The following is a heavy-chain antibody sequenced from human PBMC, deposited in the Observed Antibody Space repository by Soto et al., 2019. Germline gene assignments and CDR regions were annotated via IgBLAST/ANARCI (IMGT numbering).Heavy chain of an antibody. Sequence: SGPTLVNPTQTLTLTCTFSGFSLSTSGMCVSWIRQPPGKALEWLARIDWDDDKYYSTSLKTRLTISKDTSKNQVVLTMTNMDPVDTATYYFSRIGSTRDLLYSWGQGTLVTVSA. V-gene: IGHV2-70*11. J-gene: IGHJ4*02. CDR1: GFSLSTSGMC. D-gene: IGHD2-2*01. CDR2: IDWDDDK. CDR3: SRIGSTRDLLYS.